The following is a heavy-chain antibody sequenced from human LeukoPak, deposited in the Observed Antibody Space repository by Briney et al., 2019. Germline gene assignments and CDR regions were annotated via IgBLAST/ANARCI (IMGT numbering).Heavy chain of an antibody. J-gene: IGHJ5*02. V-gene: IGHV3-11*01. Sequence: SGGSLRLSCAASGFTFNDYYMSWIRQAPGKGLEWLSYINIGGTNTHYVDSVKGRFTISRDNAKKSLYLEMNNLRAEDTAVYYCATDGAGFDTWGQGVLVTVSS. CDR3: ATDGAGFDT. CDR2: INIGGTNT. CDR1: GFTFNDYY.